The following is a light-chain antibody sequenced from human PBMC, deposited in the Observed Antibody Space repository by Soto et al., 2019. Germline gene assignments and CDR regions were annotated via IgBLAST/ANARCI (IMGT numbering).Light chain of an antibody. V-gene: IGLV2-14*03. CDR2: DVS. J-gene: IGLJ2*01. CDR3: SSYTGTSTKL. CDR1: SSDVGGYDY. Sequence: QSALTQPASVSGLPGPSITISCTGTSSDVGGYDYVSWYQQHPGKAPKLMIYDVSSRPSGVSNRFSGSKSGNTASLTISGLQPEDEADYYCSSYTGTSTKLFGGGTKLTVL.